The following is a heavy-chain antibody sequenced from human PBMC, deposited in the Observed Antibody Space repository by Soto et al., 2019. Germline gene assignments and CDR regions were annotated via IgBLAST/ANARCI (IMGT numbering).Heavy chain of an antibody. J-gene: IGHJ5*02. CDR2: IIPILGIA. CDR3: ATGGGVVVPAAITGSNWFAP. D-gene: IGHD2-2*01. Sequence: QVQLVQSGAEVKKPGSSVKVSCKASGGTFSSYTISWVRQAPGQGLEWMGRIIPILGIANYAQKFQGRVTITADKSTSTADRGGSSLRSEDTAVYYWATGGGVVVPAAITGSNWFAPGGQGTLVTVSS. V-gene: IGHV1-69*02. CDR1: GGTFSSYT.